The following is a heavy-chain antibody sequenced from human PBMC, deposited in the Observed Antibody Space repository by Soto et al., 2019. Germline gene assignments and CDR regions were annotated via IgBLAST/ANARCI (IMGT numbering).Heavy chain of an antibody. J-gene: IGHJ4*02. Sequence: EVQLVESGGGLVQPGGSVRLSCAASGFIVSSNYMSWVRQAPGKGLEWVSVIYSDGSTYYADSVKGRFTISRDNSKNTLYLQMNSLRAEDTAVYYCARDKCFDYWGQGTLVTVSS. CDR1: GFIVSSNY. V-gene: IGHV3-66*01. CDR3: ARDKCFDY. CDR2: IYSDGST.